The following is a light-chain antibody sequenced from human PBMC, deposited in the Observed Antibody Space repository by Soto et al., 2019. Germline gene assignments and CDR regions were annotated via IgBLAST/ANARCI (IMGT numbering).Light chain of an antibody. Sequence: SVLAQPPPPSGSPGHSVTIFRPGTSSDVGGYNYVSWYQQHPGKAPKLMIYEVSKRPSGVPDRFSGSKSGNTASLTVSGLQAEDEADYYCSPYAGSNNFVFGTGTKVTVL. V-gene: IGLV2-8*01. J-gene: IGLJ1*01. CDR2: EVS. CDR3: SPYAGSNNFV. CDR1: SSDVGGYNY.